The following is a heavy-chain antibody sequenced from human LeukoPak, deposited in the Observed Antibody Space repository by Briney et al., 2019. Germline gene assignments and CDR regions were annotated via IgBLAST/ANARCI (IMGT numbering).Heavy chain of an antibody. CDR2: IHPNSGGT. J-gene: IGHJ4*02. CDR3: GRKSASRKTSEFDY. CDR1: GYTFTDYY. D-gene: IGHD2-2*01. V-gene: IGHV1-2*02. Sequence: ASVKVSCKASGYTFTDYYMNWVRQAPGQGLEWIGWIHPNSGGTNYAQKFQGRVTMTRDTSISTAYMELSRLTVDDTAVYYCGRKSASRKTSEFDYWGQGTLVTVSS.